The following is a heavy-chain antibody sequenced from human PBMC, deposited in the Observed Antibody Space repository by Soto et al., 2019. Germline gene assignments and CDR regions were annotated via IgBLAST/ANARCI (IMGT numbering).Heavy chain of an antibody. J-gene: IGHJ5*02. CDR3: AKEPPARGGGWFDP. CDR1: GFTFSSYA. V-gene: IGHV3-23*01. CDR2: ISGGGGST. D-gene: IGHD3-16*01. Sequence: AASGFTFSSYAMSWVRQAPGKGLEWVSAISGGGGSTYYADSVKGRFTISRDNSKNTLYLQMNSLRAEDTAVYYCAKEPPARGGGWFDPWGQGTLVTVSS.